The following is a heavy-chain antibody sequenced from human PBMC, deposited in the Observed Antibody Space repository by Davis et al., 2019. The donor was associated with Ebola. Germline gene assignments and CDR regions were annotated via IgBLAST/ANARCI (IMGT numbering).Heavy chain of an antibody. CDR3: ARVLEDTTGPFDY. V-gene: IGHV1-69*10. Sequence: SVKVSCKASGGTFSSYAVSWVRQAPGQGLEWVGGIIPILGRAKNAPRFQGRLTISADEVTSTVHMQLSSPRSEDTAVYYCARVLEDTTGPFDYWGQGTLVTVSS. CDR2: IIPILGRA. D-gene: IGHD1-1*01. CDR1: GGTFSSYA. J-gene: IGHJ4*02.